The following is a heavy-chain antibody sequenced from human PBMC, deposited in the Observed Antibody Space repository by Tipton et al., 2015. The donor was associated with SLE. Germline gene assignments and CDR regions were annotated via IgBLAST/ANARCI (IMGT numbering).Heavy chain of an antibody. CDR3: ARGVGDPKAFDI. D-gene: IGHD1-26*01. J-gene: IGHJ3*02. CDR2: IYTSGST. CDR1: GGSISSGSYY. V-gene: IGHV4-61*02. Sequence: TLSLTCTVSGGSISSGSYYWSWIRQPAGKGLEWIGRIYTSGSTNYNPSLKSRVTISVDTSKNQFSLKLSSVTAADTAVYYCARGVGDPKAFDIWGQGTMVTVSS.